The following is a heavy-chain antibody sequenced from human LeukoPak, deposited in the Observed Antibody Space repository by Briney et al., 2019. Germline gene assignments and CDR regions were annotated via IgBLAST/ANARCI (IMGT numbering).Heavy chain of an antibody. CDR2: INPNSGGT. CDR1: GYTFTGYY. V-gene: IGHV1-2*02. Sequence: GSSVKVSFKASGYTFTGYYMHWVRQAPGQGLEWMGWINPNSGGTNYAQKFQGRVSMTRDTSISTAYMELSRLRSDDTAVYYCARDLFSSSSKSWFDPWGQGTLVTVSS. D-gene: IGHD6-13*01. J-gene: IGHJ5*02. CDR3: ARDLFSSSSKSWFDP.